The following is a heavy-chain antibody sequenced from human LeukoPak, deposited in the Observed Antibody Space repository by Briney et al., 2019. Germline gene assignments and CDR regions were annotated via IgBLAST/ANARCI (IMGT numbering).Heavy chain of an antibody. CDR2: INPNSGGT. J-gene: IGHJ5*02. V-gene: IGHV1-2*02. Sequence: ASVKVSCKASGYTFTSYGISWVRQAPGQGLEWMGWINPNSGGTNYAQKFQGRVTMTRDTSISTAYMELSRLRSDDTAVYYCAREGVEEGYCSGGSCYGGNSFDPWGQGTLVTVSS. D-gene: IGHD2-15*01. CDR1: GYTFTSYG. CDR3: AREGVEEGYCSGGSCYGGNSFDP.